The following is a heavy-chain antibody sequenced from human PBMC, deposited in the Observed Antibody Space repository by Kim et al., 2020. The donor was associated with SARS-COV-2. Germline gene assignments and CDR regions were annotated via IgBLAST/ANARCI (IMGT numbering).Heavy chain of an antibody. CDR2: IIPIFGTA. D-gene: IGHD5-18*01. Sequence: SVKVSCKASGGTFSSYAISWVRQAPGQGLEWMGGIIPIFGTANYAQKFQGRVTITADESTSTAYMELSSLRSEDTAVYYCARGGYSPRLYYYYGMDVWGQGTTVTVSS. CDR1: GGTFSSYA. CDR3: ARGGYSPRLYYYYGMDV. V-gene: IGHV1-69*13. J-gene: IGHJ6*02.